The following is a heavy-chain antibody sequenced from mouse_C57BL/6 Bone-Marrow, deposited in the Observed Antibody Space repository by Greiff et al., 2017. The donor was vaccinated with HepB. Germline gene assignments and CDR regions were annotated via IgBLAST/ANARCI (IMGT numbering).Heavy chain of an antibody. J-gene: IGHJ2*01. D-gene: IGHD1-1*01. CDR1: GFNIKDYY. CDR2: IDPEDGET. Sequence: VQLQHSGAELVKPGASVKLSCTASGFNIKDYYMHWVKQRTEQGLEWIGRIDPEDGETKYAPKFQGKATLTADTSSNTAYLQLSSLTSEDTAVYYCAFYYGSAYFDYWGQGTTLTVSS. CDR3: AFYYGSAYFDY. V-gene: IGHV14-2*01.